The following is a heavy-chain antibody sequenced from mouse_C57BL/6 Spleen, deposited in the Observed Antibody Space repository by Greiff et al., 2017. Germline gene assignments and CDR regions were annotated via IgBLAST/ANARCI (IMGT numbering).Heavy chain of an antibody. D-gene: IGHD2-4*01. V-gene: IGHV1-55*01. CDR1: GYTFTSYW. J-gene: IGHJ4*01. CDR2: IYPGSGST. Sequence: QVQLQQPGAELVKPGASVKMSCKASGYTFTSYWITWVKQRPGQGLEWIGDIYPGSGSTNYNEKFKSKATLTVDTSSSTAYMQLSSLTSEDSAVYYCALYDDDPCYYAMDYWGQGTSVTVSS. CDR3: ALYDDDPCYYAMDY.